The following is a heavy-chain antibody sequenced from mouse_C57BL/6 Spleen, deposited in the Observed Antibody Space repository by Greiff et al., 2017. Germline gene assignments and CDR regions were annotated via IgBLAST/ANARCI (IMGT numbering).Heavy chain of an antibody. Sequence: VQLQQSGTVLARPGASVKMSCKTSGYTFTSYWMHWVKQRPGQGLEWIGAIYPGNSDTSYNQKFKGKAKLTAGTSASTAYMELSSLTNEDSAVYYCTRDYDYEEMAWVGYWGQGTLVTVSA. CDR2: IYPGNSDT. CDR3: TRDYDYEEMAWVGY. J-gene: IGHJ3*01. D-gene: IGHD2-4*01. CDR1: GYTFTSYW. V-gene: IGHV1-5*01.